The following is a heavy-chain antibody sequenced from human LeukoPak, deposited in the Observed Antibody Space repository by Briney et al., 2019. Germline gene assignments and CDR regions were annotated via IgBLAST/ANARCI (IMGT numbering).Heavy chain of an antibody. CDR1: GGSISSYY. Sequence: PSETLSLTCSVSGGSISSYYWSWIRQPPGKGLEWIGYIYYSGSSNYNPSFKSRATISVDTSKNQFSLKLSSVTAADTAVYYCARGRNYDFWSGRYYYYMDVWGKGTTVTVSS. CDR2: IYYSGSS. CDR3: ARGRNYDFWSGRYYYYMDV. J-gene: IGHJ6*03. V-gene: IGHV4-59*12. D-gene: IGHD3-3*01.